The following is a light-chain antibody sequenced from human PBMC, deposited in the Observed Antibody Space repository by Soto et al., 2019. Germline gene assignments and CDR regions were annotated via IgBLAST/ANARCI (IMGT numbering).Light chain of an antibody. Sequence: DIQMTQSPSSLSASVGDTVTITCRASQSISVHLNWYQQKPGKVPKLLIYAASNLQSGVPSSFSGSGAETAVALTISSLQPEDFATYYCQQSYITPYTFGQGTKLQIK. CDR1: QSISVH. CDR2: AAS. V-gene: IGKV1-39*01. CDR3: QQSYITPYT. J-gene: IGKJ2*01.